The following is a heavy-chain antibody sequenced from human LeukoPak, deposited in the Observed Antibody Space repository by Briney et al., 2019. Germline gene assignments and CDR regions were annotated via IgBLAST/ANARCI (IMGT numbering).Heavy chain of an antibody. D-gene: IGHD3-22*01. V-gene: IGHV1-58*01. CDR2: IVVGSGNT. J-gene: IGHJ4*02. CDR1: GFTFTSSA. CDR3: AKDDGSNGYYLFHF. Sequence: ASVKVSCKASGFTFTSSAVQWVRQARGQRLEWIGWIVVGSGNTNYAQKFQERVTITRDMSTSTAYMELNSLRAEDTAVYYCAKDDGSNGYYLFHFWGQGTLVTVSS.